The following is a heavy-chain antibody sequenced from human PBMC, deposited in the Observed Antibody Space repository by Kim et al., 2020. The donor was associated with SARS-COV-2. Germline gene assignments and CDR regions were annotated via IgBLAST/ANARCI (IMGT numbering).Heavy chain of an antibody. J-gene: IGHJ6*02. V-gene: IGHV3-30*04. CDR3: ARDEDDFWRNYYTGKGYYYYGMDV. Sequence: GGSLRLSCAASGFTFSNYAMYWVRQAPGEGLEWVAVISYDGTNKYYVDSVKGRFTISRDNSKNTVYLETNSLRAEDSAVFYCARDEDDFWRNYYTGKGYYYYGMDVWGQGTTVTVSS. D-gene: IGHD3-3*01. CDR1: GFTFSNYA. CDR2: ISYDGTNK.